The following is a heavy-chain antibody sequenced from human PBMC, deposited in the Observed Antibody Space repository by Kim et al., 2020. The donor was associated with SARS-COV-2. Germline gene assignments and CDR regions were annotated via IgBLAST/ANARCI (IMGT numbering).Heavy chain of an antibody. J-gene: IGHJ4*02. CDR2: ISSSSSYI. Sequence: GGSLRLSCAASGFTFSSYSMNWVRQAPGKGLEWVSSISSSSSYIYYADSVKGRFTISRDNAKNSLYLQMNSLRAEDTAVYYCARGYGRPVNYFDYWGQGTLVTVSS. CDR1: GFTFSSYS. V-gene: IGHV3-21*01. CDR3: ARGYGRPVNYFDY. D-gene: IGHD4-17*01.